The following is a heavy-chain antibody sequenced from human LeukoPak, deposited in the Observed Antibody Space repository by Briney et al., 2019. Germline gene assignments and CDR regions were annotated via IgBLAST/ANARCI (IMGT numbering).Heavy chain of an antibody. CDR3: AGAGWPFDY. D-gene: IGHD6-19*01. Sequence: SVTVSRKASGGTFSSYAISWVRQAPGQGLEWMGRIIPIFGTANYAQKFQGRVTITTDESTSTAYMELSTLRSEDTAVYYCAGAGWPFDYWGQGTLVTVSS. J-gene: IGHJ4*02. V-gene: IGHV1-69*05. CDR2: IIPIFGTA. CDR1: GGTFSSYA.